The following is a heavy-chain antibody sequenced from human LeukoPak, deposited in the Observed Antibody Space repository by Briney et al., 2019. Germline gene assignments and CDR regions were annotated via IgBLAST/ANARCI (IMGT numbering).Heavy chain of an antibody. J-gene: IGHJ3*02. Sequence: SQTLSLTCTVSGGSISSGGYYWSWIRQHPGKGLEWIGYIYYSGSTYYNPSLKSRVTISVDTSKNQFSLKLSSVTAADTAVYYCARQVDTAMVSPGRDGDDAFDIWGQGTMVTVSS. D-gene: IGHD5-18*01. CDR2: IYYSGST. V-gene: IGHV4-31*03. CDR1: GGSISSGGYY. CDR3: ARQVDTAMVSPGRDGDDAFDI.